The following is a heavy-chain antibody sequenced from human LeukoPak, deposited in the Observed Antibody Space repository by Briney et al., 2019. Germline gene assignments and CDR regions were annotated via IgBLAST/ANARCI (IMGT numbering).Heavy chain of an antibody. Sequence: KPSETLSLTCTVSGGSVSTSHYYWGWIRQPPGKGLEWIGYIYYSGRTYYNPSLKSRVTISVDTSKNEFSLKLSSVTAADTAVYYCARGSPVMRWLQFREVYQDYWGQGTLVTVSS. CDR3: ARGSPVMRWLQFREVYQDY. J-gene: IGHJ4*02. CDR2: IYYSGRT. D-gene: IGHD5-24*01. V-gene: IGHV4-39*01. CDR1: GGSVSTSHYY.